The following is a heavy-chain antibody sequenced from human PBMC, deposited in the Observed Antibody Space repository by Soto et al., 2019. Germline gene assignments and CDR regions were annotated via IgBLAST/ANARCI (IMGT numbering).Heavy chain of an antibody. CDR3: TTDGTYCSSNSCYYYYGMDV. D-gene: IGHD2-2*01. V-gene: IGHV3-15*01. J-gene: IGHJ6*02. Sequence: PGGSLRLSCAASGFTFSNAWMSWVRQAPGKGLEWVGRIKSKTDGGTTDYAAPVKGRFTISRDDSKNTPYLQMNSLKTEDTAVYYCTTDGTYCSSNSCYYYYGMDVWGQGTTVTVSS. CDR1: GFTFSNAW. CDR2: IKSKTDGGTT.